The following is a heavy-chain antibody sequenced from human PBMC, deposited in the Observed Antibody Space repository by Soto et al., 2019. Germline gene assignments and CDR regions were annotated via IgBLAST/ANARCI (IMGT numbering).Heavy chain of an antibody. CDR3: SRDGAYSSTWRDFDK. Sequence: QVQLVESGGGVVQPGRSLRLSCIASGLSFKNYGMHWVRQAPGKGLQWVAGISYDGSKTNHAASVKGRFTISRDNSNNTMLLQKSSLRAEDTAVNYCSRDGAYSSTWRDFDKCGQGTLVTGS. CDR1: GLSFKNYG. D-gene: IGHD6-13*01. J-gene: IGHJ4*02. V-gene: IGHV3-30*03. CDR2: ISYDGSKT.